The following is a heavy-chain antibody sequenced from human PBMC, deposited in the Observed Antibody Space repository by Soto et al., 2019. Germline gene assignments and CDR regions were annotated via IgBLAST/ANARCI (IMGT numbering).Heavy chain of an antibody. CDR2: MNPNSGNT. V-gene: IGHV1-8*01. J-gene: IGHJ4*02. D-gene: IGHD6-13*01. CDR1: GYTFTSYD. Sequence: QGQLVQSGAEVKKPGASVKVSCKTSGYTFTSYDINWVRQATGHGLEWMGWMNPNSGNTGYAQNLQGRVTMTRNTSISTAYMELSGLRSDDTAVYYCARGRSTSWFSDYWGQGTLVTVSS. CDR3: ARGRSTSWFSDY.